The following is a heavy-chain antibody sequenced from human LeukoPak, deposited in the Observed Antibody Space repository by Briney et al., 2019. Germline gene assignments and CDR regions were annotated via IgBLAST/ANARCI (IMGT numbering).Heavy chain of an antibody. Sequence: GASVKVSCKVSGYNLTELSMHWVRQAPGKGLEWMGGFDPEDGETIYAQKFQGRVTMTEDTSTDTAYMELSSLRSEDTAVYYCATDLAEYGDYGFPNDYWGQGTLVTVSS. J-gene: IGHJ4*02. CDR2: FDPEDGET. D-gene: IGHD4-17*01. V-gene: IGHV1-24*01. CDR1: GYNLTELS. CDR3: ATDLAEYGDYGFPNDY.